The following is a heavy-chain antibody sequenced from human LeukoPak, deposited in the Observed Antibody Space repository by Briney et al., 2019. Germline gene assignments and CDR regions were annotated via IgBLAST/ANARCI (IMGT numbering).Heavy chain of an antibody. CDR3: ARVPIAAAGWGYYYYYMDV. CDR2: ISYDGSNK. Sequence: GRSLRLSCAASGFTFSSYAMHWVRRASSKGLEWVAAISYDGSNKKYADSVKGRFTISRDNSKNTLYLQMNSLRSDDTAVYYCARVPIAAAGWGYYYYYMDVWGKGTTVTISS. J-gene: IGHJ6*03. V-gene: IGHV3-30*04. CDR1: GFTFSSYA. D-gene: IGHD6-13*01.